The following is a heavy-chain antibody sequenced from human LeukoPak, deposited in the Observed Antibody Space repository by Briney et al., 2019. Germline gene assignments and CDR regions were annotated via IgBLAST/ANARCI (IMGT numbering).Heavy chain of an antibody. V-gene: IGHV3-23*01. CDR3: AKERIVVVPAAIWYYYGMDV. CDR1: GFTFSSYA. D-gene: IGHD2-2*01. Sequence: PGGSLRLSCAASGFTFSSYAMSWVRQAPGKGLEWVSAISGSGGSTYYAGSVKGRFTISRDNSKNTLYLQMNSLRAEDTAVYYCAKERIVVVPAAIWYYYGMDVWGQGTTVTVSS. J-gene: IGHJ6*02. CDR2: ISGSGGST.